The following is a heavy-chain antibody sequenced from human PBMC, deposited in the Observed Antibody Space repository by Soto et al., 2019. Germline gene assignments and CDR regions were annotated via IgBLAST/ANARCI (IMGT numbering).Heavy chain of an antibody. V-gene: IGHV1-69*06. CDR3: ARDSGGYSGYVWGNWFDP. CDR1: GGTFSSYA. D-gene: IGHD5-12*01. J-gene: IGHJ5*02. Sequence: SVKVSCKASGGTFSSYAISWVRQAPGQGLEWMGGIIPIFGTANYAQKFQGRVTITADKSTSTAYMELSSLRSEGTAVYYCARDSGGYSGYVWGNWFDPWGQGTLVTVSS. CDR2: IIPIFGTA.